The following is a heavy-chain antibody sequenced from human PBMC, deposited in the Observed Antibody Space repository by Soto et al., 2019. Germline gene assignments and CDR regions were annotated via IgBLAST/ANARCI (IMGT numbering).Heavy chain of an antibody. CDR2: IIPILGIA. CDR3: ARRDLGYCSGGSCNSGFDY. D-gene: IGHD2-15*01. V-gene: IGHV1-69*02. CDR1: GGTFSSYT. J-gene: IGHJ4*02. Sequence: QVQLVQSGAEVKKPGSSVKVSCKASGGTFSSYTISWVRQAPGQGLEWMGRIIPILGIANYAQKFHGRVTLTADKYTSTAYMELRSLRSEDTAVYYCARRDLGYCSGGSCNSGFDYWGQGTLVTVSS.